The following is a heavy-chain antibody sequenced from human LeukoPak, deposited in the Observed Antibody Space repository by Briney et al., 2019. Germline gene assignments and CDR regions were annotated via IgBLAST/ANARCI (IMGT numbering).Heavy chain of an antibody. J-gene: IGHJ3*02. CDR3: ARLSMVRGAFDI. CDR1: GFTFSSYA. D-gene: IGHD3-10*01. V-gene: IGHV3-30*04. CDR2: ISYDGSNK. Sequence: GRSLRLSCAASGFTFSSYAMHWVRQAPGKGLEWVAVISYDGSNKYYADSVKGRFTISRDNSKNTLYLQMNSLRAEDTAVYYCARLSMVRGAFDIWGQGTMVTVSS.